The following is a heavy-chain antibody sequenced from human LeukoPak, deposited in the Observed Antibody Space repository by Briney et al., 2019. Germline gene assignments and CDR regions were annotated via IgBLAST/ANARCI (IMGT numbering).Heavy chain of an antibody. V-gene: IGHV3-30*04. CDR3: ARGQSSSWYSLDY. CDR2: ISYDGSNK. Sequence: PGGSLRLSCAASGFTFSSYAIHWVRQAPGKGLEWVAVISYDGSNKYYADSMKGRFTISRDNSQNTLYLQMNSLRAEDTAVYYCARGQSSSWYSLDYWGQGTLVTVSS. J-gene: IGHJ4*02. D-gene: IGHD6-13*01. CDR1: GFTFSSYA.